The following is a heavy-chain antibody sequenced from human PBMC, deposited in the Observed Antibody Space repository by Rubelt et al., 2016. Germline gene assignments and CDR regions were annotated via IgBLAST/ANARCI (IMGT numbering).Heavy chain of an antibody. J-gene: IGHJ1*01. V-gene: IGHV3-30*02. CDR3: AKPARLDYGINAEYFQH. CDR1: GFTFSSYG. CDR2: IRYDGSNK. Sequence: QVQLVESGGGVVQPGRSLRLSCAASGFTFSSYGMHWVRQAPGKGLEWVAFIRYDGSNKYYADSVKGRLTIPRDNSKNTLDLQMNSLRAEDTAVYYCAKPARLDYGINAEYFQHWGQGTLVTVSS. D-gene: IGHD4-17*01.